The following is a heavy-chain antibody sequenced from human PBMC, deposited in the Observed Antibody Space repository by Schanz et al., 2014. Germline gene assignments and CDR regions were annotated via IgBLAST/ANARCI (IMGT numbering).Heavy chain of an antibody. Sequence: EVHLEESGGGVVQPGRSLRLSCAASGFTFHTYDMHWVRQAPGKGLQWVSSLSGDGGTTHYADSVKGRFTISRDNYKNTLYLQMNSLSAEDTAVYFCARPFLGYYGDLAYWGQGILVPVSA. CDR1: GFTFHTYD. CDR2: LSGDGGTT. V-gene: IGHV3-23*04. J-gene: IGHJ4*02. CDR3: ARPFLGYYGDLAY. D-gene: IGHD4-17*01.